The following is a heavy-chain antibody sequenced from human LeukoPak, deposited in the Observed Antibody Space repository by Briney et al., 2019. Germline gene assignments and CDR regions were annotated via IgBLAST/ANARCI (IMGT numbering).Heavy chain of an antibody. CDR2: TYYRSKWYN. CDR1: GDSVFSNSAA. V-gene: IGHV6-1*01. D-gene: IGHD6-13*01. J-gene: IGHJ5*02. CDR3: ARDPPSIAAAGTSPAPAFDP. Sequence: SQTLSLTCAISGDSVFSNSAAWNWIRQSPSRGLEWLGRTYYRSKWYNDYAVSVKSRITINPDTSKNQFSLQLNSVTPEDTAVYYCARDPPSIAAAGTSPAPAFDPWGQGTLVAVSS.